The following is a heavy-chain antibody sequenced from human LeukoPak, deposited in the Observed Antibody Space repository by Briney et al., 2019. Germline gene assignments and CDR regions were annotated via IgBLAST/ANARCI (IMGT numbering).Heavy chain of an antibody. D-gene: IGHD3-22*01. Sequence: GSLRLSCAASGFTFSSYAMSWVRQAPGKGLEWVSAISGSGGSTYYADSAKGRFTISRDNSKNTLYLQMNSLRAEDTAVYYCAKITADSSGYYSGLVDYYFDYWGQGTLVTVSS. CDR1: GFTFSSYA. CDR2: ISGSGGST. CDR3: AKITADSSGYYSGLVDYYFDY. V-gene: IGHV3-23*01. J-gene: IGHJ4*02.